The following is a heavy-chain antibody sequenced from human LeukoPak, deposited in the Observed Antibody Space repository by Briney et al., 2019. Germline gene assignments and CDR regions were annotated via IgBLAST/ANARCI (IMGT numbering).Heavy chain of an antibody. Sequence: SETLSLTCTVSGGSISSYYWSWIRQPPGKGLEWIGYIYTSGSTNYNPSLKSRVTISVDTSKNQFSLKLSSVTAADTAVYYCAREIRNPSDYFDYWGRGTLVTVPS. CDR2: IYTSGST. CDR1: GGSISSYY. CDR3: AREIRNPSDYFDY. V-gene: IGHV4-4*09. J-gene: IGHJ4*02.